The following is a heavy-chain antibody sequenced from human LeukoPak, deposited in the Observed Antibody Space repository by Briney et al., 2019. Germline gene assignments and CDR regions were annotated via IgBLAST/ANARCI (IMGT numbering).Heavy chain of an antibody. J-gene: IGHJ3*02. CDR2: IDPSDSYT. Sequence: GESLKISCKGSGYSFTSYWISWVRQMPGKGLEWMGRIDPSDSYTNYSPSFQGHVTISADKSISTAYLQWSSLKASDTAMYYCARRRSTIFGVVTYDAFDIWGQGTMVTVSS. CDR1: GYSFTSYW. D-gene: IGHD3-3*01. CDR3: ARRRSTIFGVVTYDAFDI. V-gene: IGHV5-10-1*01.